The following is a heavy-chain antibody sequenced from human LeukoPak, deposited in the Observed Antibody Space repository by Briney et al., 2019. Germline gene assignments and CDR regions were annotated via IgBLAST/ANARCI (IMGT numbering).Heavy chain of an antibody. J-gene: IGHJ4*02. V-gene: IGHV3-73*01. CDR1: GFTFSGSA. CDR2: IRDKANSYAT. D-gene: IGHD2-2*01. Sequence: GGLRLSCAASGFTFSGSAIHWVRQASGKGLEWVGRIRDKANSYATAYIASVKGRFTISRDDSKNTAYLQMSSLKTEDTAVYYCTRWDCTTTGCYPFDYWGQGTLVTVSS. CDR3: TRWDCTTTGCYPFDY.